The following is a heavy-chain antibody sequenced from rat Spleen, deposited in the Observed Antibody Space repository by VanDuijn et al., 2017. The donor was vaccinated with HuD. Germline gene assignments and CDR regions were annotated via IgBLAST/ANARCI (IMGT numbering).Heavy chain of an antibody. V-gene: IGHV5-7*01. D-gene: IGHD1-7*01. CDR3: ARPSFGYPFAY. Sequence: EVQLVESGGGLVQPGRSLKLSCVASGFTFSDYYMAWVRQAPKKGLEWVASINFDGSGTYYRDSVKGRFTISRDNAKSSLYLQMDSLRSEDTATYYCARPSFGYPFAYWGQGTLVTVSS. CDR1: GFTFSDYY. J-gene: IGHJ3*01. CDR2: INFDGSGT.